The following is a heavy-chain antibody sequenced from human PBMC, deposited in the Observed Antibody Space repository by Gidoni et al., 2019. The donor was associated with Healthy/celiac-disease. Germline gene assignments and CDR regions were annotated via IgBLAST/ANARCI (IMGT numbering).Heavy chain of an antibody. D-gene: IGHD6-19*01. CDR1: GYTFTSYA. CDR2: INAGNGNT. J-gene: IGHJ4*02. V-gene: IGHV1-3*01. Sequence: QVQLVQSGAEGKKPGASVKVACKASGYTFTSYAMHWVRQAPGQRLEWMGWINAGNGNTKYSQKFQGRVTITRDTSASTAYMELSSLRSEDTAVYYCASGGSSGWYEDYWGQGTLVTVSS. CDR3: ASGGSSGWYEDY.